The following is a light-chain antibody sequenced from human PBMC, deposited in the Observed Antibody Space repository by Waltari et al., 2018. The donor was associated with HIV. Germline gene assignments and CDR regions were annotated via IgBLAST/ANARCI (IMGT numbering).Light chain of an antibody. CDR2: SNK. J-gene: IGLJ2*01. Sequence: QSVLTQPPSASGTPGQRVTISCSGSSSNIGSNTVNWCQQLPGTAPKLLIYSNKQRPPGVPDRFSGSKSGTSASLAISGLQSEDEADYYCAAWDDSLNGVVFGGGTKLTVL. CDR1: SSNIGSNT. CDR3: AAWDDSLNGVV. V-gene: IGLV1-44*01.